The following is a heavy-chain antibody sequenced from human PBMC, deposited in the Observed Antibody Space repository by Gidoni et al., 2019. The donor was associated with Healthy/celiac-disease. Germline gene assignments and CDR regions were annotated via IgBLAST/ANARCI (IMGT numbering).Heavy chain of an antibody. J-gene: IGHJ6*02. CDR2: IWYDGSNK. D-gene: IGHD3-10*01. CDR1: GFTFSSYG. CDR3: ARVYYYGSGNYGMDV. Sequence: QVQLVESGGGVVQPGGSLRLSCAAAGFTFSSYGMHWFRQAPGKGLEWVAVIWYDGSNKSYAVSVKGRFTISRDNSKNTLYLQMNSLRAEDTAVYYCARVYYYGSGNYGMDVWGQGTTVTVSS. V-gene: IGHV3-33*01.